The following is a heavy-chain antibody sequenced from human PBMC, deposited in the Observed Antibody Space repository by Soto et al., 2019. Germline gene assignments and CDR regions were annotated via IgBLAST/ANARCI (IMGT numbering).Heavy chain of an antibody. CDR1: GFTFSTYH. J-gene: IGHJ6*02. V-gene: IGHV3-48*03. CDR3: ASDGSTVTTNYDYAMDV. CDR2: IHSGGSRI. Sequence: EVQLVESGGGLVQPGGSLILSCAASGFTFSTYHMNWVRQAPGKGLEWVSYIHSGGSRIYYGDSVKGRFTISRDNAKNSLYLQMNSLRAEDTAVYYCASDGSTVTTNYDYAMDVWGQGTTVTVSS. D-gene: IGHD4-17*01.